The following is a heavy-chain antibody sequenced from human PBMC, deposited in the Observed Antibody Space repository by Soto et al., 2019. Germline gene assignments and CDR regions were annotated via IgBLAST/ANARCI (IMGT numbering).Heavy chain of an antibody. V-gene: IGHV3-15*07. CDR1: GFTFSNAW. CDR2: IKSKTDGGTT. J-gene: IGHJ3*02. CDR3: TSGSYYDSSGPHAFDI. D-gene: IGHD3-22*01. Sequence: PGGSLRLSCAASGFTFSNAWMNWVRQAPGKGLEWVGRIKSKTDGGTTDYAAPVKGRFTISRDDSKNTLYLQMNSLKTEDTAVYYCTSGSYYDSSGPHAFDIWGQGTMVTVSS.